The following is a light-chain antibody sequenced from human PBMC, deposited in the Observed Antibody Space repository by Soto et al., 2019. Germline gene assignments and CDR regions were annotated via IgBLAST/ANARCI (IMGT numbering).Light chain of an antibody. V-gene: IGKV1-6*01. Sequence: AIQMTQSPCSLSASVGDGVIITCRASQDIRHNVGWYQQKPGKVPKLLIYSASSLQSGVPSRFSGSRSGTDFTLTISSLQPEDFATYFCLQDYNYPWTFGQGTKVEIK. J-gene: IGKJ1*01. CDR2: SAS. CDR3: LQDYNYPWT. CDR1: QDIRHN.